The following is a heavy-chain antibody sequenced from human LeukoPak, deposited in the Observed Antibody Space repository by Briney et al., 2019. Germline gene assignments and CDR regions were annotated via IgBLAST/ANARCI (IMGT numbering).Heavy chain of an antibody. CDR1: GYTFTGSY. CDR2: INPNSGGT. V-gene: IGHV1-2*02. CDR3: ARRVTGITVAGTVAWLDP. Sequence: ASVKVSCKASGYTFTGSYIHWVRQAPGQGLEWMGWINPNSGGTNYAQKFQGRVTMTRDTSISTAYMELSRLRSDDTAVYYCARRVTGITVAGTVAWLDPWGQGTLVTVSS. J-gene: IGHJ5*02. D-gene: IGHD6-19*01.